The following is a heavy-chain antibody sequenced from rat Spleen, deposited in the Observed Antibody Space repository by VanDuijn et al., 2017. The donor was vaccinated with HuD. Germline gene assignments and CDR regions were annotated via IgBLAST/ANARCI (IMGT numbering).Heavy chain of an antibody. CDR2: MWNGGGR. D-gene: IGHD1-11*01. CDR1: GFSFTTHN. CDR3: ARHLDYGGFFDY. J-gene: IGHJ2*01. V-gene: IGHV2-64*01. Sequence: QVQLKETGPDLVQLTQTLSITCTVSGFSFTTHNVHWVRQPPGKGLEWMGAMWNGGGRDYNSAFKSRLSISRDTSKSQVFLKMNSLQTDDTAKYFCARHLDYGGFFDYWGQGVMVTVSS.